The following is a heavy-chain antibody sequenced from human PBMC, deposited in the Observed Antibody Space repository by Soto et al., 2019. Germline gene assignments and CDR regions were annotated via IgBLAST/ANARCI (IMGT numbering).Heavy chain of an antibody. CDR1: GGSVSSGSYY. V-gene: IGHV4-61*01. Sequence: QVQLQESGPGLVKPSETLSLTCTVSGGSVSSGSYYWSWIRQPPGKGLEWIGYIYYSGSTNYNPSLKSRVTISVDTSKNQFSLKLSPVTAADTAVYYCASYAKGYCSGGSCYGRNYFDYWGQGTLVPVSS. J-gene: IGHJ4*02. CDR2: IYYSGST. CDR3: ASYAKGYCSGGSCYGRNYFDY. D-gene: IGHD2-15*01.